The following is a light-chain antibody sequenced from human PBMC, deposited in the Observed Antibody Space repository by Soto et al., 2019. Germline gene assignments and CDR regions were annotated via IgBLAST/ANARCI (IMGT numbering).Light chain of an antibody. CDR1: SRDVGGHDY. V-gene: IGLV2-8*01. CDR3: SSYVTGNSVI. CDR2: EVT. J-gene: IGLJ2*01. Sequence: QSALTQPPSAYGSPGQSVTISCTGTSRDVGGHDYVSWYQQHPGKAPKLMIYEVTKRPSGVPDRFSGSKSGNTASLTVSGLQAEDEADYYCSSYVTGNSVIFGGGTKVTVL.